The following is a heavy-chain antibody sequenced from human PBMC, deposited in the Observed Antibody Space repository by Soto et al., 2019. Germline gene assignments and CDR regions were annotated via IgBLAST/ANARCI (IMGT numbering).Heavy chain of an antibody. CDR1: GYTFTSYG. Sequence: ASVKVSCKASGYTFTSYGISWVRQAPGQGLEWMGWISAYNGNTNYAQKLQGRVTMTTDTSTSTAYMELRSLRSDDTAVYYCAREHFHRDSSSWYWFDPWGQGTLVTVSS. CDR3: AREHFHRDSSSWYWFDP. J-gene: IGHJ5*02. V-gene: IGHV1-18*01. CDR2: ISAYNGNT. D-gene: IGHD6-13*01.